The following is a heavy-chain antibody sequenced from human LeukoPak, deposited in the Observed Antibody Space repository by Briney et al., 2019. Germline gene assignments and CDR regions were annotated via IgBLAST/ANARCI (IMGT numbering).Heavy chain of an antibody. V-gene: IGHV1-18*01. CDR2: IGAYNGNT. J-gene: IGHJ4*02. CDR1: GYTFTSYG. CDR3: ARDIRTLDYYDSQSPCYFDY. Sequence: ASVKVSCKASGYTFTSYGISWVRQAPGQGLEWMGWIGAYNGNTNYAQKLQGRVTMTTDTSTSTAYMELRSLRSDDTAVYYCARDIRTLDYYDSQSPCYFDYWGQGTLVTVSS. D-gene: IGHD3-22*01.